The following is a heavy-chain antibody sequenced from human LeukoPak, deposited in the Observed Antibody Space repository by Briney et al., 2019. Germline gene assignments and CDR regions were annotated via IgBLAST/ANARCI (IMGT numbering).Heavy chain of an antibody. V-gene: IGHV4-38-2*01. J-gene: IGHJ4*02. Sequence: PSETLSLTCAVSGYSISSAYYWGWIRQPPGKGLEWIGSIYHSGSAYYNPPLKSRVTISVDTSKNQFSVTLSSVTAADTAVYYCASYNSGWYYFDYWGQGTLVTVSS. D-gene: IGHD6-19*01. CDR2: IYHSGSA. CDR1: GYSISSAYY. CDR3: ASYNSGWYYFDY.